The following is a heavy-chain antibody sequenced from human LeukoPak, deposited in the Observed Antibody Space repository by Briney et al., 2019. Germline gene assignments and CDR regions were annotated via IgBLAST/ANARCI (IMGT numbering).Heavy chain of an antibody. J-gene: IGHJ4*02. CDR2: INPISGVT. CDR3: ARGGYNGFDPFDY. Sequence: ASVKVSCKASGYTFTGYYMHWVRQAPGQGLEWMGWINPISGVTNFAQNFLGRVSMSRDTSIRTAYLDMYSLTFDDTAVFYCARGGYNGFDPFDYWGQGTLVTVSS. D-gene: IGHD5-12*01. V-gene: IGHV1-2*02. CDR1: GYTFTGYY.